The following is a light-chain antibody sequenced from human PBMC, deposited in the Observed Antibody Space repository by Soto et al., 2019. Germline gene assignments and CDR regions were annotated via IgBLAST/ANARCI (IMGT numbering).Light chain of an antibody. CDR3: GFDTTDSTYV. J-gene: IGLJ1*01. V-gene: IGLV2-18*01. Sequence: QSVLTQPPSVSGSPGQSVTISCSGTSTDFGSYNRVSCYQRPPGTVPKLMNYEVSNRPSGVPDRFSGSKSGNTASLTSSGPEAEDEAEYYGGFDTTDSTYVFGTGTKLTVL. CDR1: STDFGSYNR. CDR2: EVS.